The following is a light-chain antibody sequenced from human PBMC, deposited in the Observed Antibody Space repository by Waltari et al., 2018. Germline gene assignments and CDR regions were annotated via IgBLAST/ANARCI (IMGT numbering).Light chain of an antibody. CDR3: QQRSNSRFT. V-gene: IGKV3-11*01. Sequence: EIVLTQSPATLSLSPGERATLSCRASQSVSSYLAWYQQNPGQAPRLLIFDASNRATGIPARFSGSGSGTDFTLTISSLEPEDFAVYYCQQRSNSRFTFGPGTKVDIK. CDR2: DAS. J-gene: IGKJ3*01. CDR1: QSVSSY.